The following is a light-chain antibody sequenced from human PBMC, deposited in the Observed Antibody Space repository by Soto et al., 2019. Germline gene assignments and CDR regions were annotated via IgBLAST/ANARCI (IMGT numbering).Light chain of an antibody. V-gene: IGLV2-14*01. CDR1: SSDVGGYNY. CDR2: EVS. Sequence: QSALTQPASVSGSPGQSITISCTGTSSDVGGYNYVSWYQHYPGKAPKLMIYEVSNRPSGVSNRFSGSKSGNTASLTISGLQAEDEADYYCSSYTSSSTIVFGGGIKLTVL. J-gene: IGLJ2*01. CDR3: SSYTSSSTIV.